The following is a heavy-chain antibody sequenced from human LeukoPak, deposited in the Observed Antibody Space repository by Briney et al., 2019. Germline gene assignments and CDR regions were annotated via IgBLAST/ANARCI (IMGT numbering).Heavy chain of an antibody. J-gene: IGHJ4*02. CDR2: ISYDGSTK. Sequence: GGSLRLSCAASGFTFSNYAMHWVRQAPGKGLEWVAVISYDGSTKYYADSVKGRFTISRHNSKNTLYLQMNSLRAEDTAVYYCARVRGIVATIEYFDYWGQGTLVTVSS. D-gene: IGHD5-12*01. CDR3: ARVRGIVATIEYFDY. CDR1: GFTFSNYA. V-gene: IGHV3-30*04.